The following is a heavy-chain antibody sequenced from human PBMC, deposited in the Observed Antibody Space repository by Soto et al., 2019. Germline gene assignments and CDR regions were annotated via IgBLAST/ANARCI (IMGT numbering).Heavy chain of an antibody. CDR1: GFTFSSYW. Sequence: GGSLRLSCAASGFTFSSYWMHWVRQAPGKGLLWVSRIKPDGSYSYYADSVKGRFTISRDNAENTLFLHMNSLKVEDTAVYHCVRLNYFDSSMNFWGQGTLVTVSS. CDR3: VRLNYFDSSMNF. J-gene: IGHJ4*02. D-gene: IGHD3-9*01. V-gene: IGHV3-74*01. CDR2: IKPDGSYS.